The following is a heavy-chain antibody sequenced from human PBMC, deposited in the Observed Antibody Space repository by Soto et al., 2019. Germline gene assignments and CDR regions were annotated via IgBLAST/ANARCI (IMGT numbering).Heavy chain of an antibody. J-gene: IGHJ4*02. CDR2: ISAYNGNT. Sequence: ASVKVSCKASGYTFTSYGISWVLQAPGQGLEWMGWISAYNGNTNYAQKLQGRVTMTTDTSTSTAYMELRSLRSDDTAVYYCARDLNRAWVSSFDYWGQGTLVTVSS. CDR3: ARDLNRAWVSSFDY. D-gene: IGHD1-26*01. CDR1: GYTFTSYG. V-gene: IGHV1-18*01.